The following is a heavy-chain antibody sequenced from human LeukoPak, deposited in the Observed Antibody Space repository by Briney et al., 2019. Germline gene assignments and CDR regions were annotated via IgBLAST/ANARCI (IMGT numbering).Heavy chain of an antibody. CDR2: IIPIFGTA. D-gene: IGHD6-19*01. CDR1: GGTFSSYA. J-gene: IGHJ4*02. CDR3: ARGGTHSSGWYDY. V-gene: IGHV1-69*01. Sequence: SVTVSCKASGGTFSSYAISWVRQAPGQGLEWMGGIIPIFGTANYAQKFQGRVTITADESTSTAYMELSSLRSEDTAVYYWARGGTHSSGWYDYWGQGTLVTVSS.